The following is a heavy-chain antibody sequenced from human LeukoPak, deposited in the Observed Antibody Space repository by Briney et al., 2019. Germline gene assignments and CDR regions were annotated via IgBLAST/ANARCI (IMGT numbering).Heavy chain of an antibody. V-gene: IGHV3-30*02. CDR2: IRYDGSNK. CDR3: AKSGGGWYQGGSDFDY. J-gene: IGHJ4*02. Sequence: SGGSLRLSCAASGFTFSSYGMHWVRQAPGKGLEWVAFIRYDGSNKYYADSVKGRFTISRDNSKNTLYLQMNSLRAEDTAVYYCAKSGGGWYQGGSDFDYWGQGTLVTVSS. D-gene: IGHD6-19*01. CDR1: GFTFSSYG.